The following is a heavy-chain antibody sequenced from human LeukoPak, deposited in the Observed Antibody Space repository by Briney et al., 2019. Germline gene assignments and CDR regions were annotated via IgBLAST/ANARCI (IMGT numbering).Heavy chain of an antibody. CDR3: ARDSDSGYGPFAS. J-gene: IGHJ4*02. Sequence: GGSLRLSCAASGFTVSNNYMSWVRQAPGKGLEWVSVIHSGGTTNYADSVQGRFTISRDNSKTTVYLHMNSLRAEDTAVYYRARDSDSGYGPFASWGQGTLVTVSS. D-gene: IGHD5-12*01. V-gene: IGHV3-53*01. CDR2: IHSGGTT. CDR1: GFTVSNNY.